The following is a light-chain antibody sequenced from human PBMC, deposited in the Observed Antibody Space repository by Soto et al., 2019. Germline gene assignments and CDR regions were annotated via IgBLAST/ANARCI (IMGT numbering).Light chain of an antibody. CDR1: QSISSDY. V-gene: IGKV3-20*01. CDR3: QDYGRYPPT. CDR2: GAS. Sequence: ESVLTRSPGTLSLSPGERATLSCRASQSISSDYLAWYQQKPGQAPRLLIYGASSRATGIPGRFSGSGSGTDFTLSISRLEPEDFAVYYCQDYGRYPPTFGGGTKVEIK. J-gene: IGKJ4*01.